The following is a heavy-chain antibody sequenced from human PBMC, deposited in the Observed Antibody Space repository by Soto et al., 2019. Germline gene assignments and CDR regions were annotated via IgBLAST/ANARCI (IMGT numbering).Heavy chain of an antibody. Sequence: GGSLRLSCAASGFTFSSNWMNWVHQAPGKGPEWVANIKQDGREKYYVDSVKGRFTISRDNAKNSLYLQMNSLRADDTAVYYCARDLGYCAGGTCYTVLDYWGQGTLVTVSS. D-gene: IGHD2-15*01. CDR1: GFTFSSNW. CDR2: IKQDGREK. CDR3: ARDLGYCAGGTCYTVLDY. V-gene: IGHV3-7*01. J-gene: IGHJ4*02.